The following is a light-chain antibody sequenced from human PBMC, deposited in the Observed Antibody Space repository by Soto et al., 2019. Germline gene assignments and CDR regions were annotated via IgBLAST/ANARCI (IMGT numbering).Light chain of an antibody. Sequence: EIVLTQSPGTLSLSPGERATLSCRASQSVSSNYLAWYQQKPGQAPRLLIYAASSSATGIPDRFSGSGSGTDFTLTLSRLEPADFAVYYCQQSYDSPSWTFGQGTKVEI. CDR2: AAS. J-gene: IGKJ1*01. CDR1: QSVSSNY. CDR3: QQSYDSPSWT. V-gene: IGKV3-20*01.